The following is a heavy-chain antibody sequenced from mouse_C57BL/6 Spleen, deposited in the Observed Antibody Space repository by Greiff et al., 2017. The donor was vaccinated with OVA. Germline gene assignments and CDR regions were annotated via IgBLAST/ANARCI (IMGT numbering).Heavy chain of an antibody. Sequence: VQLKESGGGLVQPGGSLKLSCAASGFTFSDYYMYWVRQTPEKRLEWVAYISNGGGSTYYPDTVKGRFTISRDNAKNTLYLQMSRLKSEDTAMYYCARGYEYYFDYWGQGTTLTVSS. CDR3: ARGYEYYFDY. J-gene: IGHJ2*01. V-gene: IGHV5-12*01. CDR2: ISNGGGST. D-gene: IGHD2-3*01. CDR1: GFTFSDYY.